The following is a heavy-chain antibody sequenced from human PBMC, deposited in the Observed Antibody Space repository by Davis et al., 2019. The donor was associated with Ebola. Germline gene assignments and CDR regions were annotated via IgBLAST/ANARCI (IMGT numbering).Heavy chain of an antibody. CDR2: INPHNGNT. Sequence: AASVQVFCKASGYTFTNYGITWVRQAPGQGLEWMGWINPHNGNTNYAQNVQGRVIMTSDTATTTAYMEVGSLRSDDTAVYYCARLGYGGNSGAFDIWGQGTMVTVSS. D-gene: IGHD4-23*01. CDR1: GYTFTNYG. V-gene: IGHV1-18*04. CDR3: ARLGYGGNSGAFDI. J-gene: IGHJ3*02.